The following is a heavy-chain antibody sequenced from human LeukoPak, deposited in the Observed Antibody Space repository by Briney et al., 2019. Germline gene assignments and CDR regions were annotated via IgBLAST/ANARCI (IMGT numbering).Heavy chain of an antibody. CDR1: GYTFTGYY. V-gene: IGHV1-2*02. Sequence: ASVKVSCKASGYTFTGYYMHWVRQAPGQGLEWMGWINPNSGGTNYAQRFQGRVTMTRDTSISTAYMELSRLRSDDTAVYYCAGVAAAGKYYYYGMDVWGQGTTVTVSS. D-gene: IGHD6-13*01. CDR3: AGVAAAGKYYYYGMDV. J-gene: IGHJ6*02. CDR2: INPNSGGT.